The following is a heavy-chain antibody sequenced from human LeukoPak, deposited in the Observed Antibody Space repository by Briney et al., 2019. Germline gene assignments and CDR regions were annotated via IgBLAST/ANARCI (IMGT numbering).Heavy chain of an antibody. CDR2: IYYSGGI. Sequence: SETLSLTCTVSGGSISGYYLSWIRQPPGKELEWIGYIYYSGGIKYNPSLMSRVTISVDTSKNQFSLKLSSVTAADTAVYYCARDRPVLRRFDLWGRGTLVTVSS. CDR3: ARDRPVLRRFDL. V-gene: IGHV4-59*12. CDR1: GGSISGYY. D-gene: IGHD4/OR15-4a*01. J-gene: IGHJ2*01.